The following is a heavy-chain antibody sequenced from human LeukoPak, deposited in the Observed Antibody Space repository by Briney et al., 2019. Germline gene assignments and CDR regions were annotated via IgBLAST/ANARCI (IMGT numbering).Heavy chain of an antibody. CDR3: ARDRGPWTYYYDSSGYSGYFDL. Sequence: GASVKVSCKASGGTFSSYAISWVRQAPRQGLEWMGGIIPIFGTANYAQKFQGRVTITTDESTSTAYMELSSLRSEDTAVYYCARDRGPWTYYYDSSGYSGYFDLWGRGTLVTVSS. CDR1: GGTFSSYA. D-gene: IGHD3-22*01. V-gene: IGHV1-69*05. J-gene: IGHJ2*01. CDR2: IIPIFGTA.